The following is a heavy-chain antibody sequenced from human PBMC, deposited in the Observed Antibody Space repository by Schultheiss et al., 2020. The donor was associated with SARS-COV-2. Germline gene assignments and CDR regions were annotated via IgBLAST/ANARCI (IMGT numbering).Heavy chain of an antibody. V-gene: IGHV3-21*01. J-gene: IGHJ6*02. CDR3: ARGEHDSSGYYFGLGRYYGMDV. D-gene: IGHD3-22*01. CDR2: ISSSSSYI. CDR1: GFTFSSYS. Sequence: GESLKISCAASGFTFSSYSMNWVRQAPGKGLEWVSSISSSSSYIYYADSVKGRFTISRDNAKNSLYLQMNSLRAEDTAVYYCARGEHDSSGYYFGLGRYYGMDVWGQGTTVTVSS.